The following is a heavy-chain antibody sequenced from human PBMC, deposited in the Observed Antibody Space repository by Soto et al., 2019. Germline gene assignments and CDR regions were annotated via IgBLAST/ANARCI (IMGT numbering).Heavy chain of an antibody. V-gene: IGHV3-33*08. CDR1: GFTVSSNY. Sequence: LRLSCAASGFTVSSNYMNWVRQAPGKGLEWVAVIWYDGSNKYYADSVKGRFTISRDNSKNTLYLQMNSLRAEDTAVYYCARGAWHIVVVTAIDYWGQGTLVTVSS. D-gene: IGHD2-21*02. CDR3: ARGAWHIVVVTAIDY. J-gene: IGHJ4*02. CDR2: IWYDGSNK.